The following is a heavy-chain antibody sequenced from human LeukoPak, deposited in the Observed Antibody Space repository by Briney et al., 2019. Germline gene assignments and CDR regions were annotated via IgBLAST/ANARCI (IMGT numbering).Heavy chain of an antibody. V-gene: IGHV4-39*01. CDR3: ARLTALAGHRGAFDI. CDR2: IYYNGNT. D-gene: IGHD6-19*01. J-gene: IGHJ3*02. CDR1: GGSIGGHTFY. Sequence: SETLSLTCDVSGGSIGGHTFYWDWIRQPPGKGLEWIATIYYNGNTFYNPSLQSRVAISIDMSKSRFSLQLSSVTAADSAVYYCARLTALAGHRGAFDIWGPGTKVTVSS.